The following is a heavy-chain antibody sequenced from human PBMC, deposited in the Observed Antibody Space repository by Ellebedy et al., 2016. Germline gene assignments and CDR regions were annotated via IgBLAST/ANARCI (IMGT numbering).Heavy chain of an antibody. CDR1: GFSLSTSREG. V-gene: IGHV2-5*02. CDR2: IYWDDDK. J-gene: IGHJ4*02. D-gene: IGHD3-22*01. Sequence: SGPTLVKPTQTLTLTCNFSGFSLSTSREGVAWIRQPPGKALEWLALIYWDDDKRYSPSLKTRLTITNDASKNQVVLTLTNIDPVDTATYYCAQTGYFDSIGYSFNYWGQGTLVTVSS. CDR3: AQTGYFDSIGYSFNY.